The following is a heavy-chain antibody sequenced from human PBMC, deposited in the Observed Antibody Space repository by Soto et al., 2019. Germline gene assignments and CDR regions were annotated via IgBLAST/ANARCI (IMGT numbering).Heavy chain of an antibody. J-gene: IGHJ5*02. CDR1: GYTFTSYA. CDR2: INAGNVNT. V-gene: IGHV1-3*01. D-gene: IGHD5-12*01. Sequence: QVQLVQSGAEVKKPGASVKVSCKASGYTFTSYAMHWVRQAPGQRLEWMGWINAGNVNTKYSQKFQGRVTITRATSASTAYMELSSLRSEDTAVYYCARDGSGYDYPSEDAVWFDPWGQGTLVTVSS. CDR3: ARDGSGYDYPSEDAVWFDP.